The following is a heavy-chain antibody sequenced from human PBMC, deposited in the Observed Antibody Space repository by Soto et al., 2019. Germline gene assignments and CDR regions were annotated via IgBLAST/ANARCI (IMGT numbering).Heavy chain of an antibody. Sequence: PGGSLRLSCTASEITLNIYWMHWIRQAPGKGLVWVSRINPESTTLTYADSVTGRFTISRDSAKNTLYLQMNGLSAEDTAIYYCTKDTFGCCDSWGQGTLVTVSS. CDR2: INPESTTL. V-gene: IGHV3-74*01. D-gene: IGHD2-21*01. J-gene: IGHJ5*01. CDR1: EITLNIYW. CDR3: TKDTFGCCDS.